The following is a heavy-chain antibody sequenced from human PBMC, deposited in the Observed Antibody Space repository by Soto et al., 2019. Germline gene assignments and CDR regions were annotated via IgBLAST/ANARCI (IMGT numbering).Heavy chain of an antibody. Sequence: QVRLEESGPGLVKPSETLSLICSVSGGSVNNANYFWNWIRHHPENGLEWIGYIYYSGSTRYNPSSKTRATLSIDTSKNQFSLRLNSVTVADTAVYFCARDADYGVSRGGMDVWGRGTTVTVSS. D-gene: IGHD4-17*01. CDR2: IYYSGST. J-gene: IGHJ6*02. CDR3: ARDADYGVSRGGMDV. CDR1: GGSVNNANYF. V-gene: IGHV4-31*03.